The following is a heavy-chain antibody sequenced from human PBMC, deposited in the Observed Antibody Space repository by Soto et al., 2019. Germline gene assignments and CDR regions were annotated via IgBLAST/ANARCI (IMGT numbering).Heavy chain of an antibody. CDR3: ARDGRGYSSYYYYYYMDV. D-gene: IGHD5-12*01. CDR2: INHSGST. CDR1: GGSFSGYY. V-gene: IGHV4-34*01. Sequence: SETLSLTCAVYGGSFSGYYWSWIRQPPGKGLEWIGEINHSGSTNYNPSLKSRVTISVDTSKNQFSLKLSSVTAADTAVYYCARDGRGYSSYYYYYYMDVWGKGTTVTVSS. J-gene: IGHJ6*03.